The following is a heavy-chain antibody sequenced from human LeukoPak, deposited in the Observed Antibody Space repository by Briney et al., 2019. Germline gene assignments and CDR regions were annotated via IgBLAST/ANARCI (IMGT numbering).Heavy chain of an antibody. V-gene: IGHV1-24*01. CDR1: GYTLTELS. J-gene: IGHJ6*02. D-gene: IGHD3-10*01. CDR3: ATGPVRGVKYGMDV. CDR2: FDPEDGET. Sequence: ASVKVSCKASGYTLTELSMHWVRQSPGKGLEWMGGFDPEDGETIYAQKFQGRVTMTEDTSTDTAYMELSSLRSEDTAVYYCATGPVRGVKYGMDVWGQGTTVTVSS.